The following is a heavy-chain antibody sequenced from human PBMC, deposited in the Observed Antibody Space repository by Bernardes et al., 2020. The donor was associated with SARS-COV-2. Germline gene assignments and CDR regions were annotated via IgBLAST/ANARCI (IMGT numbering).Heavy chain of an antibody. CDR1: GYALITYG. J-gene: IGHJ5*02. CDR2: ISTKKGDT. Sequence: ASVKVSCKTSGYALITYGITWVRRAPGQGLEWMGWISTKKGDTNYSQKVQGRVTMTADTSTNTIYLELRSLRAEDTAVYYCARDFGYCSGGRCFRRLDPWGQGTLVTVSS. D-gene: IGHD2-15*01. V-gene: IGHV1-18*04. CDR3: ARDFGYCSGGRCFRRLDP.